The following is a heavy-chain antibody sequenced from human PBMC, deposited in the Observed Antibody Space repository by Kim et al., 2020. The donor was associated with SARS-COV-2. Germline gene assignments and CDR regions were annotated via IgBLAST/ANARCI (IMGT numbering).Heavy chain of an antibody. J-gene: IGHJ5*02. D-gene: IGHD1-1*01. V-gene: IGHV3-23*01. CDR3: AKGKATGKVDWFDP. Sequence: YADSVKGRFTISRDNFKNTLYLQLNSLRAEDTAVYYCAKGKATGKVDWFDPWGQGTLVTVSP.